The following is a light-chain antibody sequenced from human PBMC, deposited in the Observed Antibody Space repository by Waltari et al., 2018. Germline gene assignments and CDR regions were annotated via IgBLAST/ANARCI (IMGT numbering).Light chain of an antibody. CDR2: DVT. CDR1: SSDVGGYNY. J-gene: IGLJ3*02. CDR3: SSYAGTYTGV. Sequence: QSALTQPRSVSESPGQSVTISCTGTSSDVGGYNYISWYQHHPGKAPKLIIYDVTKRPSGLPDRFSASKSGNTASLTISGLRAEDEADYYCSSYAGTYTGVFGGGTKLTVL. V-gene: IGLV2-11*01.